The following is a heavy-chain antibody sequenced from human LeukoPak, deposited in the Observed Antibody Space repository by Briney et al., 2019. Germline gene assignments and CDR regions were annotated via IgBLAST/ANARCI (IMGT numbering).Heavy chain of an antibody. CDR2: IYTSGST. D-gene: IGHD6-6*01. V-gene: IGHV4-4*07. J-gene: IGHJ5*02. CDR3: ARSWDSSSSNGFDP. Sequence: SETLSLTCTVSGGSISSYYWSWIRQPAGKGLEWIGRIYTSGSTNYNPSLKSRVTISVDTSKNQFSLQLNSVTPEDTAVYYCARSWDSSSSNGFDPWGQGTLVTVSS. CDR1: GGSISSYY.